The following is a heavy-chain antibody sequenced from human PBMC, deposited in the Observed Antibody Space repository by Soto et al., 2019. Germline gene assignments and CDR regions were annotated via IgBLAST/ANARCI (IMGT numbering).Heavy chain of an antibody. CDR3: ARDTGRGYSSSWYDN. J-gene: IGHJ4*02. Sequence: GGSLRLSCAASAFTFSSYSMNWVRQAPGKGLEWVSSISSSSSYIYYADSVKGRFTISRDNAKKSLYLQMNSLRAEDTAGYYCARDTGRGYSSSWYDNWGQGTLVTVSS. CDR2: ISSSSSYI. D-gene: IGHD6-13*01. CDR1: AFTFSSYS. V-gene: IGHV3-21*01.